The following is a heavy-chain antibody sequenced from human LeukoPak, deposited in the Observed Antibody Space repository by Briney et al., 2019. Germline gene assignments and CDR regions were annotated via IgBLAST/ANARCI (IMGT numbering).Heavy chain of an antibody. J-gene: IGHJ3*02. CDR1: GGSFSGYY. V-gene: IGHV4-34*01. D-gene: IGHD3-22*01. Sequence: PSETLSLTCAVYGGSFSGYYWSWIRQPPGKGLEWIGEINHSGSTNYNPSLKSRVTISVDTSKNQFSLKLSSVTAADTAVYYCARGGGPHDSSGYFIWGQGTMVTVSS. CDR3: ARGGGPHDSSGYFI. CDR2: INHSGST.